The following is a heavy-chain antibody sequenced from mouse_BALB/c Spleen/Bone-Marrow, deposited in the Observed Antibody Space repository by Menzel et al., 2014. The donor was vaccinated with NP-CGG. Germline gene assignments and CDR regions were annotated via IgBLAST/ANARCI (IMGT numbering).Heavy chain of an antibody. CDR3: TRQYGNYYAMDY. CDR1: GYTFTSYW. J-gene: IGHJ4*01. V-gene: IGHV1S126*01. Sequence: VQLVESGAELVRPGASVKVSCKASGYTFTSYWINWVKQRPGQGLEWIGNIYPSDSYTNYNQNFKDKATLTVDKSSSTAYMQLSSPTSEDSAVYYCTRQYGNYYAMDYWGQGTSAAVSS. D-gene: IGHD2-10*02. CDR2: IYPSDSYT.